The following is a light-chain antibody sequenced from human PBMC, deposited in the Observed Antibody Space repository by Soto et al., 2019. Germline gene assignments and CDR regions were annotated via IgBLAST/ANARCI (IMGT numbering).Light chain of an antibody. CDR2: EVT. CDR1: STDVGGYNY. Sequence: QSVLAQPSSVSGSPGQSITISCTGTSTDVGGYNYVSWYQHHSGKAPKLLIYEVTNRPSGISDRFSGSKSVNTASLTISGXXAEDESDYYCGSYSSTDTPFVFGTGTKLTVL. CDR3: GSYSSTDTPFV. J-gene: IGLJ1*01. V-gene: IGLV2-14*01.